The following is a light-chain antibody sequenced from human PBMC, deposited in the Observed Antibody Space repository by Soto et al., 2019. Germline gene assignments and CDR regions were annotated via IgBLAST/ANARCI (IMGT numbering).Light chain of an antibody. V-gene: IGLV3-21*02. J-gene: IGLJ2*01. Sequence: SYELTQAPSVSVAPGQTATITCGGDKIGRKNVHWYQQRPGQAPVVVVYDDSVRPSGVPERFSGSNAANTATLTIARVEGGDEADYYCQVWDSTTDLVIFGGGTQLTVL. CDR1: KIGRKN. CDR2: DDS. CDR3: QVWDSTTDLVI.